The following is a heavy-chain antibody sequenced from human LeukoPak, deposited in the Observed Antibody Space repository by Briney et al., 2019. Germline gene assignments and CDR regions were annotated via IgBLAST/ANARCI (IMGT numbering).Heavy chain of an antibody. J-gene: IGHJ6*02. D-gene: IGHD3/OR15-3a*01. CDR1: GYSFTSYW. CDR3: ARRYGFSHTYYGMDV. CDR2: IYPGDSDT. V-gene: IGHV5-51*01. Sequence: GESLKISCKGSGYSFTSYWIGWVRQMLGKGLEWMGIIYPGDSDTRYSPSFQGQVTISADKSISTAYLQWSSLKASDTAMYYCARRYGFSHTYYGMDVWGQGTTVTVSS.